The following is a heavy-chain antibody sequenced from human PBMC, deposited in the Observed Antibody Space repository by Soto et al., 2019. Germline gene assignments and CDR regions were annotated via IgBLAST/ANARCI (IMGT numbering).Heavy chain of an antibody. CDR1: GFTVSRSY. D-gene: IGHD6-19*01. V-gene: IGHV3-66*01. CDR2: FYGGVTT. Sequence: EVQLVESGGGLVQPGGSLRISCAASGFTVSRSYVSWVRQAPGKGLEWVSFFYGGVTTYYADAVKGRFSISSANSQTPVYLQMNSLIGEETAVYYWTRDGRTGTAVDGTGATSSGMELWGPGPRVPVS. CDR3: TRDGRTGTAVDGTGATSSGMEL. J-gene: IGHJ6*02.